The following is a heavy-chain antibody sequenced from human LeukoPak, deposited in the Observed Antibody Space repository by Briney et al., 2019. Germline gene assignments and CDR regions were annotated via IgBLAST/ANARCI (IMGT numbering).Heavy chain of an antibody. CDR2: IIPIFGTA. D-gene: IGHD7-27*01. J-gene: IGHJ5*02. Sequence: GASVKVSCKASGGTFSSYAICWVRQAPGQGLEWMGGIIPIFGTANYAQKFQGRVTITTDESTSTAYMELSSLRSEDTAVYYCARDRLGIPFDPWGQGTLVTVSS. V-gene: IGHV1-69*05. CDR3: ARDRLGIPFDP. CDR1: GGTFSSYA.